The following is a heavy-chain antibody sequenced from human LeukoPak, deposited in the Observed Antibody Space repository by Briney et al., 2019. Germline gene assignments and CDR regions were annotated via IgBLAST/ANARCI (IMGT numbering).Heavy chain of an antibody. Sequence: GGSLRLSCAASGFTFSSYAMSWVRQAPGMGLEWVSAIRGSGGSTYYADSVKGRFTISRDNSKNTLYLQMNSLRAEDTAVYYCAKTPYYYDSSGQTNWFDPWGQGTLVTVSS. D-gene: IGHD3-22*01. V-gene: IGHV3-23*01. CDR1: GFTFSSYA. CDR3: AKTPYYYDSSGQTNWFDP. CDR2: IRGSGGST. J-gene: IGHJ5*02.